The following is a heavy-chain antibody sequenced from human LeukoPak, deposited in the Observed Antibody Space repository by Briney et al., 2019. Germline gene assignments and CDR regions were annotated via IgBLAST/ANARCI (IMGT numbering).Heavy chain of an antibody. J-gene: IGHJ3*02. CDR3: ARDPNYYDSSGPAAFDI. D-gene: IGHD3-22*01. V-gene: IGHV4-4*07. CDR1: GGSISSYY. CDR2: IYTSGNT. Sequence: SETLSLTCTVSGGSISSYYWSWIRQPAGKGLEWIGRIYTSGNTNYNPSLKSRVTMSVDTSKNQFSLKLGSVTAADTAVYYCARDPNYYDSSGPAAFDIWGQGTMVTVSS.